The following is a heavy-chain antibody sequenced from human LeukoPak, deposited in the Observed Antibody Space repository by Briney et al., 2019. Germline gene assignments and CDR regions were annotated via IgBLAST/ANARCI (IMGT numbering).Heavy chain of an antibody. CDR3: ARDPADCGGGSCYPDSLDY. J-gene: IGHJ4*02. D-gene: IGHD2-15*01. CDR1: GYTFTGYY. V-gene: IGHV1-46*01. Sequence: ASVKVSCKASGYTFTGYYMHWVRQAPGQGLEWMGIINPSGGSTSYAQKFQGRVTMTRDTSTSTVYMELSSLRSEDTAVYYCARDPADCGGGSCYPDSLDYWGQGTLVTVSS. CDR2: INPSGGST.